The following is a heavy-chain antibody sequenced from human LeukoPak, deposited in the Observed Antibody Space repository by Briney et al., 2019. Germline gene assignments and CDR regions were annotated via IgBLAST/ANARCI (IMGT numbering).Heavy chain of an antibody. V-gene: IGHV1-2*02. CDR2: INPNSGGT. J-gene: IGHJ5*02. CDR3: ACGYYDFWNRAWFDP. Sequence: APVKVSCKASGYTFTGYYMHWVRQAPGQGLEWMGWINPNSGGTNYAQKFQGRVTMTRDTSISTAYMELSRLRSDDTAVYYCACGYYDFWNRAWFDPWGQGTLVTVSS. CDR1: GYTFTGYY. D-gene: IGHD3-3*01.